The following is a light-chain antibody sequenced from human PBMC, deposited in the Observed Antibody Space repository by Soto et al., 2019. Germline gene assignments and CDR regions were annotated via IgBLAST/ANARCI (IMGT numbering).Light chain of an antibody. J-gene: IGLJ1*01. CDR2: EVS. CDR3: SSYTSSSNYV. CDR1: SSDVGGYNY. Sequence: QSALTHPASVSGSPGQSITISCTGTSSDVGGYNYVSWYQQHPGKAPKLMIYEVSNRPSGVSNRFSGSKSGNTASLTISGLQAEEEADYYCSSYTSSSNYVFGTGTKVTVL. V-gene: IGLV2-14*01.